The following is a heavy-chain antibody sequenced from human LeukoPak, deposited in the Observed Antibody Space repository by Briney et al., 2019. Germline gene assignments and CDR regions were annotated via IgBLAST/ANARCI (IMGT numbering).Heavy chain of an antibody. CDR3: TTLLGMVRGLNWFDP. J-gene: IGHJ5*02. D-gene: IGHD3-10*01. CDR1: GITFSKVW. V-gene: IGHV3-15*01. CDR2: IKRKTDGGTT. Sequence: GGSLRLSCAASGITFSKVWMSWVRQAPGKGLEWVGRIKRKTDGGTTDYAAPVKGRFTISRDDSKNTLYLQMNSLKTEDTAVYYCTTLLGMVRGLNWFDPWGQGTLVTVSS.